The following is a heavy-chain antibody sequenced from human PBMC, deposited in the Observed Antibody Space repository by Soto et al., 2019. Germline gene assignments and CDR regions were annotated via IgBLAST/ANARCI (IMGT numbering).Heavy chain of an antibody. D-gene: IGHD6-19*01. J-gene: IGHJ4*02. Sequence: ASVKVSCKASGYTFTSYYMHWVRQAPGQGLEWMGIINPSGGSTSYAQKFQGRVTMTRDTSTSTVYMELSSLRSEDTAVYYCATFQAVAGRGTWGQGTLVTVSS. CDR1: GYTFTSYY. V-gene: IGHV1-46*03. CDR3: ATFQAVAGRGT. CDR2: INPSGGST.